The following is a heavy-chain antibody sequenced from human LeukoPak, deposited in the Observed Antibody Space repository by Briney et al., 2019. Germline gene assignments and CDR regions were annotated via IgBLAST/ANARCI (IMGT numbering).Heavy chain of an antibody. CDR3: AKSWGYSSSPPTFDP. CDR1: GFTFSSYG. D-gene: IGHD6-13*01. V-gene: IGHV3-30*02. J-gene: IGHJ5*02. CDR2: IRYDGSNK. Sequence: PGGSLRLSCAASGFTFSSYGMHWVRQAPGKGLEWVAFIRYDGSNKYYADSVKGRFTISRDNSKNTLYLQMNSLRAEDTAVYYCAKSWGYSSSPPTFDPWGQGTLVTVSS.